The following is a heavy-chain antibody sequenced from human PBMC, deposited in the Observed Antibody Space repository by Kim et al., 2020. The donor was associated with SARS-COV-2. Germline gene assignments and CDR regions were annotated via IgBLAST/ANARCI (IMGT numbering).Heavy chain of an antibody. J-gene: IGHJ3*01. D-gene: IGHD1-1*01. CDR3: ARDTPYTWTGDDAFDF. Sequence: DSGKGRFTIARENSKNTLYLQMNSLRAEDTAVYYCARDTPYTWTGDDAFDFWGQGTMVTVSS. V-gene: IGHV3-30*07.